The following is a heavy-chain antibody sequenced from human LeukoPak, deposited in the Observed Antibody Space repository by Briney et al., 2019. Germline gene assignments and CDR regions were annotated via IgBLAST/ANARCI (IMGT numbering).Heavy chain of an antibody. Sequence: PSETLSLTCAVYGGSFSVYYWSWIRQPPGKGLEWIGEINHSGSTNYNPSLKSRVTISVDTSKNQFSLKLSSVTAADTAMYYCASEYYYDSSGYSRHAFDIWGQGTMVTVSS. CDR3: ASEYYYDSSGYSRHAFDI. J-gene: IGHJ3*02. D-gene: IGHD3-22*01. CDR1: GGSFSVYY. CDR2: INHSGST. V-gene: IGHV4-34*01.